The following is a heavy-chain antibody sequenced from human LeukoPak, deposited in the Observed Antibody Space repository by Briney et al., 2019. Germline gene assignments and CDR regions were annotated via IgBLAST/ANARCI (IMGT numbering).Heavy chain of an antibody. CDR2: IYYSGST. CDR1: GGSVNSGDYF. Sequence: SETLSLTCTVSGGSVNSGDYFWSWIRQHPGKGLEWIGYIYYSGSTNYNPSLKSRVTISVDTSKNQFSLKLSSVTAADTAVYYCARGVGYYDSSGYFHFDYWGQGTLVTVSS. CDR3: ARGVGYYDSSGYFHFDY. J-gene: IGHJ4*02. V-gene: IGHV4-61*08. D-gene: IGHD3-22*01.